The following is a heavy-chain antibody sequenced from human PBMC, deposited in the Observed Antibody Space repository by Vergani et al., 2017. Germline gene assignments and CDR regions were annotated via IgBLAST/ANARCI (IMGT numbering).Heavy chain of an antibody. V-gene: IGHV4-4*03. J-gene: IGHJ4*02. CDR3: ARDERRPWSNSWARFEY. Sequence: QVQLQESGPGLVKPPGTLSLTCAVSGDSISSNNCWTWVRQPPGTGLEWIGEICHTEDTKYSPSLKSRVTVSVDESRNLFSLRLNSVTAADTAIYYCARDERRPWSNSWARFEYWGLGIPVTVSS. CDR2: ICHTEDT. D-gene: IGHD6-13*01. CDR1: GDSISSNNC.